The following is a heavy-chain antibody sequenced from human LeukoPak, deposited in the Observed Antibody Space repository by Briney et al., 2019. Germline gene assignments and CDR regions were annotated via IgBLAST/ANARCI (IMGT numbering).Heavy chain of an antibody. CDR2: ISGSGTII. CDR3: GRDFGLIGTKRSFDI. Sequence: GGSLRLSCAASGFTFSDYYMRWIRQAPGKGLEWLSYISGSGTIIFYADSVKGRFTISRDNAQNSLDLHMTSLRAEDTAVYYCGRDFGLIGTKRSFDIWGQGTMVTVSS. D-gene: IGHD1-7*01. V-gene: IGHV3-11*01. CDR1: GFTFSDYY. J-gene: IGHJ3*02.